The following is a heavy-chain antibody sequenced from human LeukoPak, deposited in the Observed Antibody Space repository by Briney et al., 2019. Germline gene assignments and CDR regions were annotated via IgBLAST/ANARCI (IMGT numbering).Heavy chain of an antibody. CDR2: SSAYNGNR. Sequence: ASVEVSCKASGYTFTSYGISWVRQAPGQGLEWMGWSSAYNGNRNYAQNFQGRVTMTTDTSTSTAYMELRSLRSDDTAVYYCARGVVVVTAIPFDYWGQGTLVTVSS. V-gene: IGHV1-18*01. D-gene: IGHD2-21*02. CDR3: ARGVVVVTAIPFDY. CDR1: GYTFTSYG. J-gene: IGHJ4*02.